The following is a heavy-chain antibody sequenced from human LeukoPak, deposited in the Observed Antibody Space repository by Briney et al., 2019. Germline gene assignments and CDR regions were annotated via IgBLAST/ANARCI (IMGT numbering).Heavy chain of an antibody. Sequence: SETLSLTCAVYGGSFSGYYWSWIRQPPGKGLEWIGEINHSGGTNYNPSLKSRVTISVDTSKNQFSLKLSSVTAADTAVYYCASEGGIAVAGPPRRWGQGTLVTVSS. V-gene: IGHV4-34*01. CDR1: GGSFSGYY. D-gene: IGHD6-19*01. CDR3: ASEGGIAVAGPPRR. J-gene: IGHJ4*02. CDR2: INHSGGT.